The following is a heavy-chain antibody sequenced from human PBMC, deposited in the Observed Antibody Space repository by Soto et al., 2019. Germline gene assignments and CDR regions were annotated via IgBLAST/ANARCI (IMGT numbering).Heavy chain of an antibody. D-gene: IGHD3-3*01. V-gene: IGHV1-18*04. CDR1: GYTFTSYG. CDR2: ISAYNGNT. Sequence: ASVKVSCKASGYTFTSYGISWVRQAPGQGLEWMGWISAYNGNTNYAQKLQGRVTMTTDTSTSTAYMELRSLRSDDTAVYYCTRAGLRLLEWSKYYYYGMDFWGQGTTVTVSS. CDR3: TRAGLRLLEWSKYYYYGMDF. J-gene: IGHJ6*02.